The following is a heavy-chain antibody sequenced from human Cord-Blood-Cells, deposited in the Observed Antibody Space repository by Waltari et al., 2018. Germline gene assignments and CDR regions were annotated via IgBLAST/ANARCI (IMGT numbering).Heavy chain of an antibody. D-gene: IGHD5-12*01. CDR3: ARDLGYGPPPDY. CDR1: GFTFSSYS. CDR2: ISRSSSTI. J-gene: IGHJ4*02. Sequence: EVQLVESGGGLVQPGGSLRLSCAASGFTFSSYSMNWVRQAPRKGREWVSDISRSSSTIYYADSVKGRFTISRDNAKNSLYLQMNSLRDEDTAVYYCARDLGYGPPPDYWGQGTLVTVSS. V-gene: IGHV3-48*02.